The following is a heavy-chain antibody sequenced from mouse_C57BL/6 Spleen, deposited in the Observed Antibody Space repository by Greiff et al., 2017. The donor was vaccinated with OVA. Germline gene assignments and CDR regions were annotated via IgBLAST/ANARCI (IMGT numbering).Heavy chain of an antibody. J-gene: IGHJ4*01. CDR2: ISYSGST. CDR1: GYSITSGYD. CDR3: AREDPRYYAMDY. Sequence: EVQLQESGPGMVKPSQSLSLTCTVTGYSITSGYDWHWIRHFPGNKLEWMGYISYSGSTNYNPSLKSRISITHDTSKNHFFLKLNSVTTEDTATYYCAREDPRYYAMDYWGQGTSVTVSS. V-gene: IGHV3-1*01.